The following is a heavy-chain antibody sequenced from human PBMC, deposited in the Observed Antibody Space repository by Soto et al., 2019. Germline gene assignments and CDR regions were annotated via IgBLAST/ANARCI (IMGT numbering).Heavy chain of an antibody. J-gene: IGHJ6*02. V-gene: IGHV1-2*02. CDR3: ARDYITGTTHLYYYYYGMDV. Sequence: ASVKVSCKASGYTFTGYYMHWVRQAPGQGLEWMGWINPNSGGTNYAQKFQGRVTMTRDTSISTAYMELSRLRSDDTAVYCCARDYITGTTHLYYYYYGMDVWGQGTTVTVSS. D-gene: IGHD1-7*01. CDR2: INPNSGGT. CDR1: GYTFTGYY.